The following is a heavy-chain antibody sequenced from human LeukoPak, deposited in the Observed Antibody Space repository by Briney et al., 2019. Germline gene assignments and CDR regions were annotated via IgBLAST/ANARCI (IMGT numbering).Heavy chain of an antibody. D-gene: IGHD2-2*01. CDR2: INPNSGGT. CDR1: GYTFTDYY. J-gene: IGHJ4*02. V-gene: IGHV1-2*02. CDR3: ARANALYCSSTSCLFDY. Sequence: RASVKVSCKAPGYTFTDYYIHWVRQAPGQGLEWMAWINPNSGGTYYAQNFHDRITLTRDTSISTAYMELSRLRSDDTAIYYCARANALYCSSTSCLFDYWGQGTLVTVSS.